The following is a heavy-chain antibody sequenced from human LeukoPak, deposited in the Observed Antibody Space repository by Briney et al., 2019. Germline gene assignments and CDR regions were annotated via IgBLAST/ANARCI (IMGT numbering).Heavy chain of an antibody. CDR3: ARDPKIEAFDI. D-gene: IGHD2/OR15-2a*01. CDR2: IYGGGST. J-gene: IGHJ3*02. V-gene: IGHV3-66*01. Sequence: GGSLRLSCAASGFTVSNSYMSWVRKAPGQGLQWVSVIYGGGSTYYADSVKGRFTLSRDISKNTLYLQMSSLRAEDTAVYYCARDPKIEAFDIWGQGTMVTVSS. CDR1: GFTVSNSY.